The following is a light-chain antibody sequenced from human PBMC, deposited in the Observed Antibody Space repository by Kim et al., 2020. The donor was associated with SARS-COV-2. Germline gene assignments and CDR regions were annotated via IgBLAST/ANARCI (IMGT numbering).Light chain of an antibody. CDR2: DNN. CDR1: SSNIGNNY. Sequence: GQKGTISCSGSSSNIGNNYVSWYQQLPGTAPKLLIYDNNKRPSGIPDRFSGSKSGTSATLGITGLQTGDEADYYCGTWDSSLGAGVFGGGTQLTVL. CDR3: GTWDSSLGAGV. V-gene: IGLV1-51*01. J-gene: IGLJ3*02.